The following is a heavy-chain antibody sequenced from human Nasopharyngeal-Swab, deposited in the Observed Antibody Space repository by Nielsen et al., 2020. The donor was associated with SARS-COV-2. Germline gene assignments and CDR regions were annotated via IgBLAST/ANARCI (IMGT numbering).Heavy chain of an antibody. CDR1: GFKFVSYW. J-gene: IGHJ4*02. D-gene: IGHD2-8*01. V-gene: IGHV3-7*05. Sequence: GGSLRLSCAASGFKFVSYWMSWVRQVPGKGLERVATIKKDGSETSYVYSVRGRFTISRYNGKNSLFLQMNSLRVGDTAVYYFARRRTYATFDYWGQGDLVTVSS. CDR3: ARRRTYATFDY. CDR2: IKKDGSET.